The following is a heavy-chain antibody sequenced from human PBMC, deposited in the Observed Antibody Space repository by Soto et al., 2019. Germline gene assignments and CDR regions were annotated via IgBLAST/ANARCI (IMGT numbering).Heavy chain of an antibody. D-gene: IGHD3-22*01. Sequence: EVHLVESGGGLVQPGVSLRLSCAASGFTFSSYWMTWVRQAPGKGLEWVANIKKDGGQQYYADSMKGGFTISRDNVKNSLYLQMNSLRDEDTAVYYCARGSYDNTGSRYYFDYWGQGTLVTVSA. J-gene: IGHJ4*02. CDR1: GFTFSSYW. CDR2: IKKDGGQQ. CDR3: ARGSYDNTGSRYYFDY. V-gene: IGHV3-7*01.